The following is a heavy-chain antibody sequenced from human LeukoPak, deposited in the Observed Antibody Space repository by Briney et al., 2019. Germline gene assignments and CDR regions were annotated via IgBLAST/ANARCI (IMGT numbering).Heavy chain of an antibody. Sequence: SETLSLTCTVSGGSISSYYWSWIRQPPGKGLEWIGYIYYSGSTNYNPSLKSRVTISVDTSKNQFSLKLSSVTAADTAVYYCARHPIYCSSTSCGMDVWGQGTTVTVSS. J-gene: IGHJ6*02. CDR2: IYYSGST. CDR1: GGSISSYY. D-gene: IGHD2-2*01. CDR3: ARHPIYCSSTSCGMDV. V-gene: IGHV4-59*08.